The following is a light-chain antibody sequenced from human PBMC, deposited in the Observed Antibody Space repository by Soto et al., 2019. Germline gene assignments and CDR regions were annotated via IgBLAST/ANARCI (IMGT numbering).Light chain of an antibody. J-gene: IGKJ5*01. Sequence: DIQMTQSPSTVSAYVGGSVSIACRASQSITTWLAWYQQRPGKAPKLLIYGASNLATGVPSRFTGSGSGTDFAFTISSLQPEDTATYYCQQYENLPITFGQGTRLEIK. CDR2: GAS. V-gene: IGKV1-33*01. CDR1: QSITTW. CDR3: QQYENLPIT.